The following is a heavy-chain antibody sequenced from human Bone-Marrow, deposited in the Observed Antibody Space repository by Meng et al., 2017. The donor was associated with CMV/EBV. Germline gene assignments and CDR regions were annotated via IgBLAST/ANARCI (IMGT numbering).Heavy chain of an antibody. CDR1: GGSLSPYY. J-gene: IGHJ5*02. CDR2: MYYSGST. Sequence: SETLSLTCTVSGGSLSPYYWSWIRQPPGKGLEFIGFMYYSGSTNYNPSLKSRVTISVDTSKNQFSLKLSSVTAADTAVYYCARHNPPGYMIPYTFDPWGQGTLVTVSS. CDR3: ARHNPPGYMIPYTFDP. D-gene: IGHD3-22*01. V-gene: IGHV4-59*08.